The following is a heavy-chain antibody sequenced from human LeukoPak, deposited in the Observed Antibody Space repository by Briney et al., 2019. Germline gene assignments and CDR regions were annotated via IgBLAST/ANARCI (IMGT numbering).Heavy chain of an antibody. CDR3: AKGGKWDVTPFDY. Sequence: QPGGSLRLSCAASGFTFSSYAMSWVRQAPGKGLEWVSGISGSGGSTYYADSVKGRFTISRDNSKNTLYLQMNSLRAEDTAVYYCAKGGKWDVTPFDYWGQGTPVTVSS. V-gene: IGHV3-23*01. J-gene: IGHJ4*02. D-gene: IGHD1-26*01. CDR2: ISGSGGST. CDR1: GFTFSSYA.